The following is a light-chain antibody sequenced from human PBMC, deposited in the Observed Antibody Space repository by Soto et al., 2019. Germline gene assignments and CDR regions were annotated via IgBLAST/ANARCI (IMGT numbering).Light chain of an antibody. J-gene: IGLJ2*01. V-gene: IGLV2-14*01. CDR3: SSYTSSSTRV. CDR2: DVS. CDR1: SSDVGGYNY. Sequence: QSALTQPASVSGSPGQSITISCTGTSSDVGGYNYVSWYQQHPGKAPKLMIYDVSNRPSGVSNRFSGSKSGNTASLTISGHQAEEEADYYCSSYTSSSTRVFGGGTKLTVL.